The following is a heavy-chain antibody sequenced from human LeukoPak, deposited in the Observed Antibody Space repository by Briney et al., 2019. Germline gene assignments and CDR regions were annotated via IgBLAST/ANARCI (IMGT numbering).Heavy chain of an antibody. CDR2: INSDGSWT. Sequence: GGSLRLSCAASGNYWMHWVRQAPGKGLVWVSHINSDGSWTSYADSVKGRFTISKDNAKNTVYLQMNSLRAEDTAVYYCVSGSLQSGYNFDYWGQGALVTVSS. CDR3: VSGSLQSGYNFDY. D-gene: IGHD3-3*01. V-gene: IGHV3-74*01. J-gene: IGHJ4*02. CDR1: GNYW.